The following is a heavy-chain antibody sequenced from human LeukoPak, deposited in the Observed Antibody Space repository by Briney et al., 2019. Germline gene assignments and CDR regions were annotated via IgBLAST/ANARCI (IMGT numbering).Heavy chain of an antibody. J-gene: IGHJ4*02. CDR2: IYFSGST. Sequence: SQTLSLTCTVSGGSISSGGYYWGWIRQSPGREPEWIGTIYFSGSTYYNPSLESRVTISVDTSNNQFSLKLNSVTAADTAVYYCARGGTFWDSWGQGTLVTVSS. D-gene: IGHD3-3*01. CDR3: ARGGTFWDS. CDR1: GGSISSGGYY. V-gene: IGHV4-39*07.